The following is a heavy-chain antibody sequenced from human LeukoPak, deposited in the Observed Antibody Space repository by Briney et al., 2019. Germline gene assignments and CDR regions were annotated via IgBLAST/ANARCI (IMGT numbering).Heavy chain of an antibody. V-gene: IGHV3-21*01. D-gene: IGHD1-26*01. CDR3: ARVGVDSGSYKGADY. J-gene: IGHJ4*02. CDR2: ISNSGAYV. Sequence: GGSLRLSCAASGFTFSTYTMNWVRQAPGKGLEWVSSISNSGAYVYYADSAQGRFTISRDNAKNSLYLQMNSLRSEDTAVYYCARVGVDSGSYKGADYWGQGTLVSVSS. CDR1: GFTFSTYT.